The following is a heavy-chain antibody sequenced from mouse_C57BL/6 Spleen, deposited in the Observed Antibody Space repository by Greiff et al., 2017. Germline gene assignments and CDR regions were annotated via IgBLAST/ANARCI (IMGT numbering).Heavy chain of an antibody. J-gene: IGHJ4*01. CDR2: ISSGGDYI. V-gene: IGHV5-9-1*02. CDR1: GFTFSSYA. D-gene: IGHD1-1*01. CDR3: TMGFITTVVAPYYAMDY. Sequence: EVNVVESGEGLVKPGGSLKLSCAASGFTFSSYAMSWVRQTPEKRLEWVAYISSGGDYIYYADTVKGRFTISRDNARNTLYLQMSSLKSEDTAMYYCTMGFITTVVAPYYAMDYWGQGTSVTVSS.